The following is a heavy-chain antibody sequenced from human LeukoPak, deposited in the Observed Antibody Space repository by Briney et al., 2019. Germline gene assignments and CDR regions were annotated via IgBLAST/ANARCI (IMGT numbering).Heavy chain of an antibody. Sequence: GGSLRLSCAASGFTFSSYAMSWVRQAPGKGLEWVSAISGSGGSTYYADSVKGRFTISRDNSKNTLYLQMNSLRAEDTAVYYCARDLTGIAVAGIAVLDDAFDIWGQGTMVTVSS. J-gene: IGHJ3*02. CDR2: ISGSGGST. CDR3: ARDLTGIAVAGIAVLDDAFDI. CDR1: GFTFSSYA. D-gene: IGHD6-19*01. V-gene: IGHV3-23*01.